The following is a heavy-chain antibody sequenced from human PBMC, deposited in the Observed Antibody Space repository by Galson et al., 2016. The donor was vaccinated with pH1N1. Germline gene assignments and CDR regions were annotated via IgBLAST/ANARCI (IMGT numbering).Heavy chain of an antibody. J-gene: IGHJ4*02. Sequence: SLRLSCAPSGFTFSTFAMGWVRQAPGKGLQWLSAISGGGATTYYIDSVKGRFTISRDNSKNTVYLEMNSLKAEDTALYYCVKYDSSGYYYGRLVNWGQGTLVTVSS. CDR3: VKYDSSGYYYGRLVN. CDR1: GFTFSTFA. CDR2: ISGGGATT. D-gene: IGHD3-22*01. V-gene: IGHV3-23*01.